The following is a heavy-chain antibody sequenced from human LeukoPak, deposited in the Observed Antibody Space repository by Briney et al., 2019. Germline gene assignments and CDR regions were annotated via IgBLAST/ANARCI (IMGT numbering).Heavy chain of an antibody. Sequence: GSLRLSCAASGFTFSSYSMNWVRPAPGKGLEWVSSISSSSSYIYYADSVKGRFTISRDNAKNSLYLQMNSLRAEDTAVYYCASDFWSGYAHWGQGTLVTVSS. J-gene: IGHJ4*02. V-gene: IGHV3-21*01. CDR1: GFTFSSYS. CDR3: ASDFWSGYAH. CDR2: ISSSSSYI. D-gene: IGHD3-3*01.